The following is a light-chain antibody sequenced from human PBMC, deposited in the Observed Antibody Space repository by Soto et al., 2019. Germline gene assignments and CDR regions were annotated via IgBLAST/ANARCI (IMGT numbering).Light chain of an antibody. CDR2: RAS. J-gene: IGKJ5*01. Sequence: DVQMTQSPPTLSASVGDRVTITCRASQSINTWLAWYQQKPGKAPNLLIYRASTLETGVPSRFGGSGSGTEFTLTISSLQPDDFATYYCQQYNSYSSITFGQGTRLEIK. CDR1: QSINTW. V-gene: IGKV1-5*03. CDR3: QQYNSYSSIT.